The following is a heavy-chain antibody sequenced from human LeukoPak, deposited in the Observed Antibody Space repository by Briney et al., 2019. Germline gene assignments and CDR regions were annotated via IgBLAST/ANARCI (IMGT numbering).Heavy chain of an antibody. Sequence: ASVKVSCKASGNTFTTYDINWVRQATGQGLEWMGWMNPNSGNTGHTQKFQGRVTMTRNTSISTAYMELSSLRSEDTAVYYCARGRGSGHKENWFDPWGQGTLVTVSS. CDR2: MNPNSGNT. CDR1: GNTFTTYD. CDR3: ARGRGSGHKENWFDP. J-gene: IGHJ5*02. V-gene: IGHV1-8*01. D-gene: IGHD6-19*01.